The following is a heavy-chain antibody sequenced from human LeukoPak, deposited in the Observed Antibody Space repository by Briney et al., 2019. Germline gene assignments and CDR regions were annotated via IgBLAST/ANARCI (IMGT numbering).Heavy chain of an antibody. Sequence: SETLSLTCAVFGGSISSSDYSWTWIRQHPGKGLEWIATIYYSGSTENNPSLKSRVTISVDTSKNQVSLKLSSMTAADTAVYYCARGSNYDTLGYHFEYWGQGTLVTVSS. CDR1: GGSISSSDYS. J-gene: IGHJ4*02. CDR2: IYYSGST. CDR3: ARGSNYDTLGYHFEY. D-gene: IGHD3-16*01. V-gene: IGHV4-31*11.